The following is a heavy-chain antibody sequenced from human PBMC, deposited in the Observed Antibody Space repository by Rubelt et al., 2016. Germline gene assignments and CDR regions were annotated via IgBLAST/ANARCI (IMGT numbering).Heavy chain of an antibody. V-gene: IGHV3-48*04. J-gene: IGHJ4*02. CDR3: ARAEYSYVNFDY. D-gene: IGHD5-18*01. Sequence: EAQLVESGGGLVKPGGSLRLSCTASGFAFRSYSMNWVRQAPGKGLEWVSYISSSSSTIYHADSVKGRFTISRDNAKNSLYLQMNSLRAEDTAVYYCARAEYSYVNFDYWGQGTLVTVSS. CDR2: ISSSSSTI. CDR1: GFAFRSYS.